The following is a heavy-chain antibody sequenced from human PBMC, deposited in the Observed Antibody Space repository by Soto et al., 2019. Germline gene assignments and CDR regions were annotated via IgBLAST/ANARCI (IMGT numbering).Heavy chain of an antibody. Sequence: EVQLVESGGGLVQSGGSLTLSCASAGFTFKNYWMHWVRQAPGKGLEWVATIKPDATVTSYGVSVRGRFSVSRDNTNNLLSLQMTSLRSGDTAGYYCAKDDDGGWNCEHWGPGLLVTGSS. CDR3: AKDDDGGWNCEH. V-gene: IGHV3-7*03. CDR1: GFTFKNYW. J-gene: IGHJ1*01. D-gene: IGHD1-7*01. CDR2: IKPDATVT.